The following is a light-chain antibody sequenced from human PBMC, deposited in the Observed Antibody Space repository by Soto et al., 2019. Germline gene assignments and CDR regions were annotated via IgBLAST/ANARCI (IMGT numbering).Light chain of an antibody. V-gene: IGKV1-5*03. CDR1: QSISPW. CDR2: KAS. Sequence: DIQMTQSPSTLSASVGDRVTITCRASQSISPWLAWYQQKPGRAPKLLIYKASNLESGVPSRFSGSASGTEFTLTISSLQPDDFATYYCQHYNNYSRTFGQGTKVEIK. CDR3: QHYNNYSRT. J-gene: IGKJ1*01.